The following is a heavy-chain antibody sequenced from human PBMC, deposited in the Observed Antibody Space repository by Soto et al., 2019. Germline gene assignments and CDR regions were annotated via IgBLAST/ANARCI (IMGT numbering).Heavy chain of an antibody. V-gene: IGHV3-23*01. CDR3: ATPTGTPRGLFDY. CDR2: ISGSGGST. J-gene: IGHJ4*02. D-gene: IGHD1-1*01. CDR1: GLTFSGYA. Sequence: PVGALRLSWAASGLTFSGYAMSWVLQAPGKGLEWVSAISGSGGSTYYADSVKGRFTISRDNSKNTLYLQMNSLRAEDTAVYYCATPTGTPRGLFDYWGQGTLVTVSS.